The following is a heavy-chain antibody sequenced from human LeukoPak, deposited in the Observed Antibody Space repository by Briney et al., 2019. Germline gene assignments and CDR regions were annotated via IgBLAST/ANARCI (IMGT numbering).Heavy chain of an antibody. CDR1: GYTFTGYY. CDR2: INPNSGGT. J-gene: IGHJ6*04. D-gene: IGHD3-10*01. CDR3: AREKGWVIGTMVRGVDYGMDV. V-gene: IGHV1-2*04. Sequence: GASVKVSCKASGYTFTGYYMHWVRQAPGQGLEWMGWINPNSGGTNYAQKFQGWVTMTRDTSISTAYMELSRLRSDDTAVYSCAREKGWVIGTMVRGVDYGMDVWGKGTTVTVSS.